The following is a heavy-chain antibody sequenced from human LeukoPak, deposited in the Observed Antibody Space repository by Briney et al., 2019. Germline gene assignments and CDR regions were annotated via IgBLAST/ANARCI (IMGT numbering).Heavy chain of an antibody. J-gene: IGHJ4*02. Sequence: GGSLRLSCAASGFTFSNAWMNWVRQSPGKGLEWVGRVNSKTDGGTIDYGAPVKGRFTISRDDSKNTLFLQMNSLKAEDTAMYHCTTGVRDSSGYYNFDYWGQGTLVTVSS. CDR3: TTGVRDSSGYYNFDY. V-gene: IGHV3-15*01. CDR1: GFTFSNAW. D-gene: IGHD3-22*01. CDR2: VNSKTDGGTI.